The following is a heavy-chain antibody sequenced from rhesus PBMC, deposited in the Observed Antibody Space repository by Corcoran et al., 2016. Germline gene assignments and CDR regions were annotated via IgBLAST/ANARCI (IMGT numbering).Heavy chain of an antibody. J-gene: IGHJ4*01. D-gene: IGHD5-24*01. V-gene: IGHV4-143*01. CDR2: IYGNRAST. CDR3: ARRPRTAGTVTGDY. Sequence: QVQLQESGPGLVKPSETLSLTCTVSGGSISGYYYWSWIRQPPGKGLEGIGCIYGNRASTYYNPSLKRRVTISKDTSKNQFSLKLSSVTAADTAVYYCARRPRTAGTVTGDYWGQGVLVTVSS. CDR1: GGSISGYYY.